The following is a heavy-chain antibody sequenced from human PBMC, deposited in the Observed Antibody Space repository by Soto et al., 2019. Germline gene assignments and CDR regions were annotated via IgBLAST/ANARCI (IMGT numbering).Heavy chain of an antibody. CDR1: GFSFSRYW. CDR2: IKEDGSEK. Sequence: GGSLRLSCVASGFSFSRYWMNWVRQAPGKGLEWVANIKEDGSEKEYVESVKGRFTISRDNAQNSLYLQMDSLRAEDTAVYYCARMRSGYWGQGTLVTVCS. V-gene: IGHV3-7*01. CDR3: ARMRSGY. J-gene: IGHJ4*02.